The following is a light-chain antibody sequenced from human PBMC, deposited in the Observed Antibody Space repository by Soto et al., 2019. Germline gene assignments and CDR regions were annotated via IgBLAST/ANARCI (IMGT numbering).Light chain of an antibody. CDR1: QTVSSSY. Sequence: EIVLTQSPGTLSLSPGDRATLSCRASQTVSSSYLAWYQQKPGQAPRLLIYGASSRATGIPDRFRGSGSGTDFTLTISRLDPEDLAVHYCQQYGSSPWTFGRGTKVDI. CDR2: GAS. CDR3: QQYGSSPWT. J-gene: IGKJ1*01. V-gene: IGKV3-20*01.